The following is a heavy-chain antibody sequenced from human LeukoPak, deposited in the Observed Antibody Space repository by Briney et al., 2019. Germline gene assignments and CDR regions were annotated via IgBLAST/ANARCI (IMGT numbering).Heavy chain of an antibody. V-gene: IGHV4-59*08. CDR2: IYYSGST. D-gene: IGHD4/OR15-4a*01. J-gene: IGHJ6*02. CDR1: GGSISSYY. Sequence: PSETLSLTCTVSGGSISSYYWSWIRQPPGKGLEWIGYIYYSGSTNYNPSLESRVTISVDTSKKQFSLRLSSVTAADTAVYYCARRSMVRTVGYYYGMDVWGRGTTVTVSS. CDR3: ARRSMVRTVGYYYGMDV.